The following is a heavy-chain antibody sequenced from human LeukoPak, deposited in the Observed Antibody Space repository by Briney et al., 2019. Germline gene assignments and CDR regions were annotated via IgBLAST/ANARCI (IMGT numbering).Heavy chain of an antibody. D-gene: IGHD2-15*01. CDR3: ARDWPSGGVVVVAAAPLDD. CDR1: GYTFTSYG. CDR2: ISAYNGNT. J-gene: IGHJ4*02. V-gene: IGHV1-18*01. Sequence: ASVKVSCKASGYTFTSYGISWVRQAPGQGLEWMGWISAYNGNTNYAQKLQCRVTMTTDTSTSTAYMELRSLRSDAPAVYYCARDWPSGGVVVVAAAPLDDWGQGTLVTVCS.